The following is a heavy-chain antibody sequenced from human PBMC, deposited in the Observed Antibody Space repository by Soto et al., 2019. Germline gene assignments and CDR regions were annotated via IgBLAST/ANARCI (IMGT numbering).Heavy chain of an antibody. CDR1: GGSISSYY. J-gene: IGHJ6*02. CDR3: ARARYQLLHPYYYGMDV. V-gene: IGHV4-59*01. CDR2: IHYSGST. Sequence: QVQLQESGPGLVKPSETLSLTCTVSGGSISSYYWSWIRQSPGKGLEWIGYIHYSGSTKSNPSLKCRVTISVDTSRIQVSLKLSSVTAADSAVYFCARARYQLLHPYYYGMDVWGQGTTVTVSS. D-gene: IGHD2-2*01.